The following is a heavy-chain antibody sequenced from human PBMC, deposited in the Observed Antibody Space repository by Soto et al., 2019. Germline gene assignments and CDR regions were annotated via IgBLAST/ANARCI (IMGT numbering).Heavy chain of an antibody. Sequence: PSETLSLTCTVSVGSLSSYYWRWLRQPPGRGLEWIGYIYYSGSTNYNPSFKSRVTISVDTSKNQFSLKLSSVTAADTAVYYCARVSSGWYVDYWGQGTLVTVSS. D-gene: IGHD6-19*01. CDR2: IYYSGST. V-gene: IGHV4-59*01. J-gene: IGHJ4*02. CDR1: VGSLSSYY. CDR3: ARVSSGWYVDY.